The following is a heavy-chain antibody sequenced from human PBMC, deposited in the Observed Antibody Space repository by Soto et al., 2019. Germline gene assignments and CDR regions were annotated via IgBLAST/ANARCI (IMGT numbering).Heavy chain of an antibody. V-gene: IGHV3-30-3*01. CDR2: ISYDGSNK. CDR1: GFTFSSYA. Sequence: GGSLRLSCAASGFTFSSYAMHWVRQAPGKGLEWVAVISYDGSNKYYADSVKGRFTISRDNSKNTLYLQMNSLRAEDTAVYYCARDLLSYYYDSSGYYSWGQGTLVTVSS. D-gene: IGHD3-22*01. CDR3: ARDLLSYYYDSSGYYS. J-gene: IGHJ4*02.